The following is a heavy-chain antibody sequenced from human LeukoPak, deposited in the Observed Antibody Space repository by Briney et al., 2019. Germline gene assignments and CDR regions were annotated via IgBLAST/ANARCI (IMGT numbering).Heavy chain of an antibody. CDR2: ISYDGSNK. Sequence: GRSLRLSCAASGFTFSSYAMHWVRQAPGTGLEWVAVISYDGSNKYYADSVKGRFTISRDNSKNTLYLQMNSLRAEDTAVYYCARESSGSSSWYYFDYWGQGTLVTVSS. D-gene: IGHD6-13*01. V-gene: IGHV3-30*04. J-gene: IGHJ4*02. CDR3: ARESSGSSSWYYFDY. CDR1: GFTFSSYA.